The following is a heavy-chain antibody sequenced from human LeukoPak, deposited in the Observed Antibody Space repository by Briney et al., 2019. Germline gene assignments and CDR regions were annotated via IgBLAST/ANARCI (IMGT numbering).Heavy chain of an antibody. D-gene: IGHD5-24*01. CDR1: GGSFSGYD. J-gene: IGHJ6*03. CDR3: ARGLGWKVATMGLFFMDV. Sequence: SETLSLTCGVNGGSFSGYDWSWVRKPPGKGLEWIGEINDGGDTNYNPSLKSRVTMSVDTSKNQFSLTVTSVTAADTAVYYCARGLGWKVATMGLFFMDVWGEGTTVTVSS. V-gene: IGHV4-34*01. CDR2: INDGGDT.